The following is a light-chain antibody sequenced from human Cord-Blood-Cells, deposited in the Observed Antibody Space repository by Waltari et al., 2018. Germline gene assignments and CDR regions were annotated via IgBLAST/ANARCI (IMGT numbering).Light chain of an antibody. CDR3: QQYNSYSYT. V-gene: IGKV1-5*01. CDR1: QSISSW. CDR2: DAS. J-gene: IGKJ2*01. Sequence: DIQMTQSPSTLSASVGDRVTITCRASQSISSWLAWYQQKPGKAPKLLVYDASSLKSGVPSRFSGRGSGTEFTLTISSLQPDDFATYYCQQYNSYSYTFDQGTKLEMK.